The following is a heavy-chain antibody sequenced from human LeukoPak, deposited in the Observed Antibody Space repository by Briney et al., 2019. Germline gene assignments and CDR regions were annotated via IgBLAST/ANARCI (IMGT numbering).Heavy chain of an antibody. Sequence: PSQSLSLACAVYGGSFSSYYCSYIRQPARKGRGWVGEIKQSGSTTNNPSRKGRATISVDTSKNQFSLKLSSVTAADTAVYYCARDGELATIENYFEYWGQGTLVTVSS. D-gene: IGHD5-24*01. CDR1: GGSFSSYY. J-gene: IGHJ4*02. CDR2: IKQSGST. V-gene: IGHV4-34*04. CDR3: ARDGELATIENYFEY.